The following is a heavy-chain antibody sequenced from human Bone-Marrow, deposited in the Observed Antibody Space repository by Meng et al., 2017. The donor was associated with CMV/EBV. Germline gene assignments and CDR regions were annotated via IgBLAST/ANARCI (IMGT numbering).Heavy chain of an antibody. CDR2: TYYRSKWYN. CDR3: ARGSWYAGWSDP. V-gene: IGHV6-1*01. D-gene: IGHD6-13*01. J-gene: IGHJ5*02. CDR1: GDSVSSNSAA. Sequence: SGDSVSSNSAAWNWIRQSPSRGLEWLGRTYYRSKWYNDYAVSVKSRITINPDTSKNQFSLQLNSVTPEDTAVYYCARGSWYAGWSDPWGQGTLVTVSS.